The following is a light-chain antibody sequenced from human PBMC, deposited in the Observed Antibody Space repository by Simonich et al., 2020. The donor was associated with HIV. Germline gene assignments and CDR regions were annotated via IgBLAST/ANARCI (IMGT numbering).Light chain of an antibody. CDR3: QQYNSYSQT. Sequence: AIQLTQSPSSLSASVGDKVTITCRASQGISSALAWYQQKPGKAPKLLIYDASRLESGVPSRFSGSGSGTEFTLTISSLQPDDFATYYCQQYNSYSQTFGQGTKLEIK. J-gene: IGKJ2*01. CDR2: DAS. V-gene: IGKV1-13*02. CDR1: QGISSA.